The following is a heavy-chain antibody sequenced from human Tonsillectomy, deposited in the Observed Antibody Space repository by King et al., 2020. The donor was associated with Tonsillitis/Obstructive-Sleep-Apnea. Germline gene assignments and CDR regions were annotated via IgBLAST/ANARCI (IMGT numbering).Heavy chain of an antibody. CDR3: AKDIGYSSGWLGYFDL. D-gene: IGHD6-19*01. CDR2: ISWNSGSI. Sequence: VQLVESGGGLVQPGRSLRLSCAASGFTFDDYAMHWVRQAPGKGLEWVSGISWNSGSIGYADSVKGRFTISRDNAKNSLYLQMNGLRAEDTALYYCAKDIGYSSGWLGYFDLWGRGTLVTVSS. CDR1: GFTFDDYA. J-gene: IGHJ2*01. V-gene: IGHV3-9*01.